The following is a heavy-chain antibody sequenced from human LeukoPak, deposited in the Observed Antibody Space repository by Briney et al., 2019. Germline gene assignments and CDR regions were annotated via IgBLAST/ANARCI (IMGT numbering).Heavy chain of an antibody. CDR3: ARVYRIAVAGIKTDAFDI. D-gene: IGHD6-19*01. CDR1: GYTFTSYG. Sequence: ASVKVSCKASGYTFTSYGISWVRQAPGQGLEWMGWISAYNGNTNYAQKLQGRVTMTTDTSTSTAYMELRSLRSDDTAVYYCARVYRIAVAGIKTDAFDIWGQRTMVTVSS. V-gene: IGHV1-18*01. CDR2: ISAYNGNT. J-gene: IGHJ3*02.